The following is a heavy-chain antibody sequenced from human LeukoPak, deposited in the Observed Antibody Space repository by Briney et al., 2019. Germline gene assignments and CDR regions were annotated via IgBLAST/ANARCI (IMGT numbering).Heavy chain of an antibody. CDR1: GYSISSGYY. CDR3: ARRRRQIGGWFDP. CDR2: INHSGST. V-gene: IGHV4-38-2*02. Sequence: SETLSLTCTVSGYSISSGYYWGWIRQPPGKGLEWIGEINHSGSTNYNLSLKSRVTISVDTSKNQFYLKLSSVTAADTAVYYCARRRRQIGGWFDPWGQGTLVTVSS. J-gene: IGHJ5*02. D-gene: IGHD3-16*01.